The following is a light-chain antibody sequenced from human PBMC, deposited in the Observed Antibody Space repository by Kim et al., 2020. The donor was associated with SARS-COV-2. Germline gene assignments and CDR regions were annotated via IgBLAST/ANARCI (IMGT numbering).Light chain of an antibody. Sequence: ICNSLAWYQQKPGKAPKVLIYGASILQSGVPSRFSGSGSGTEFTLTLTSLQPEDFATYYCQQLKTYPLIFGGGIKVDIK. J-gene: IGKJ4*01. CDR1: ICNS. V-gene: IGKV1-9*01. CDR3: QQLKTYPLI. CDR2: GAS.